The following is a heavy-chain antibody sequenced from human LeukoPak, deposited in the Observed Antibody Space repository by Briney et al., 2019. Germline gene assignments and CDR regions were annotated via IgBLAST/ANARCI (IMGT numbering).Heavy chain of an antibody. CDR1: GFTFRKFW. J-gene: IGHJ4*02. V-gene: IGHV3-74*01. Sequence: GGSLRLSCAASGFTFRKFWLHWVRQPPGKGLVWVSRINPDDKSTSYADSVKGRFTISRDNAKNSLYLQMNSLRAEDTAVYYCARDHGRGPYYYDSSAYRSDYWGQGTLVTVSS. D-gene: IGHD3-22*01. CDR3: ARDHGRGPYYYDSSAYRSDY. CDR2: INPDDKST.